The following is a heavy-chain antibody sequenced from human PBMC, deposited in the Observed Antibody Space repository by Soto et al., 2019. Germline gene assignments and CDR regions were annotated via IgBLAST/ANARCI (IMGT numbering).Heavy chain of an antibody. CDR1: GFNFSTYS. V-gene: IGHV3-48*02. Sequence: EVQLVESGGGLVQPGGSLRLSCAAYGFNFSTYSMSWVRQTPGKGLEWVSYNGGTTSTIYYADSVKGRFTISRDTAENSLYLQMYSLRDEDTAVSYCARGIMLRHFDYWGQGTLVTVSS. D-gene: IGHD3-10*02. CDR2: NGGTTSTI. J-gene: IGHJ4*02. CDR3: ARGIMLRHFDY.